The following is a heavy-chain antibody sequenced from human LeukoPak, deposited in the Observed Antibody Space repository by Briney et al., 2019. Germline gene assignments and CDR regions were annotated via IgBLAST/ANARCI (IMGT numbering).Heavy chain of an antibody. V-gene: IGHV4-38-2*02. CDR2: IYPSGTT. CDR3: ARAYSSSWYFNWFDP. D-gene: IGHD6-13*01. CDR1: GYAISSGYY. J-gene: IGHJ5*02. Sequence: SDTLYLTCIVSGYAISSGYYWGWIRQPPGKGLEWIGNIYPSGTTYYNPSLKTRVTISVDTSTNQFSLKLSSVTAADTAVYFCARAYSSSWYFNWFDPWGQGTLVTVSS.